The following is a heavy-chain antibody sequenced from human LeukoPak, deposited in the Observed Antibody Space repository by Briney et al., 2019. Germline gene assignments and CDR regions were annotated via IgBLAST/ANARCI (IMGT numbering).Heavy chain of an antibody. CDR3: ARDSDYDILTGHPYFDY. J-gene: IGHJ4*02. V-gene: IGHV3-7*03. CDR2: IKEDGGEK. D-gene: IGHD3-9*01. CDR1: GFTFSSYW. Sequence: GGSLRLSCAASGFTFSSYWMSWVRQAPGKGLEWVANIKEDGGEKYSVDSVKGRFTISRDNAKNSLYLQMNSLRAEDTALYYCARDSDYDILTGHPYFDYWGQGTLVTVSS.